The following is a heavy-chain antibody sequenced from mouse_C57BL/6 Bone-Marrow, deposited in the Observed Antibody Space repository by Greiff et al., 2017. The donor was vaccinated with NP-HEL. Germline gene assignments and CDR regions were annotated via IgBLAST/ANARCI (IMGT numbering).Heavy chain of an antibody. V-gene: IGHV5-16*01. CDR1: GFTFSDYY. CDR3: ARADYGSSLGYFDV. J-gene: IGHJ1*03. Sequence: EVKLVESEGGLVQPGSSMKLSCTASGFTFSDYYMAWVRQVPEKGLEWVANINYDGSSTYYLDSLKSRFIISRDNAKNILYLQMSSLKSEDTATYYDARADYGSSLGYFDVWGTGTTVTVSS. CDR2: INYDGSST. D-gene: IGHD1-1*01.